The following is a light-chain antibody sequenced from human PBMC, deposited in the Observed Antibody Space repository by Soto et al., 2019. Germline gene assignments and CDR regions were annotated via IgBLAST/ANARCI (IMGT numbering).Light chain of an antibody. CDR3: QQYGISRFT. V-gene: IGKV3-20*01. Sequence: EIVLTQSPGTLSLSPGERATLSCMASQSVSSSYLAWYQQKPGQAPRLLIYGASSRATGIPDRFSGSGSGTDFTLTISRLEPEDFAVYYCQQYGISRFTFGPGTKVDIK. J-gene: IGKJ3*01. CDR1: QSVSSSY. CDR2: GAS.